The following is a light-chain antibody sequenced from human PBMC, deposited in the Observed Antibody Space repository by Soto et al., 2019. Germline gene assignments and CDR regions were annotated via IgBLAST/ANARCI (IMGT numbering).Light chain of an antibody. J-gene: IGKJ1*01. CDR2: GVS. Sequence: EIVMTQSPATLSVSPGEGATLYCRASQSVSNNLAWYQHKPGQAPRLLIYGVSSRATGIPARFSGSGSETEFTLTIRSLQSEDFSIYYCQQYNDWPRTVGQGTKVDIK. V-gene: IGKV3-15*01. CDR3: QQYNDWPRT. CDR1: QSVSNN.